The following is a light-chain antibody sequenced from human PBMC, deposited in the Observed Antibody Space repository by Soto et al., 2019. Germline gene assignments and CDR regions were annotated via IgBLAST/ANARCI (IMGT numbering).Light chain of an antibody. V-gene: IGLV2-23*01. Sequence: QSALTQPASVSASPGQSITISCTGTSSDVGSYNLVSWYQHHPGKAPKFMIYEGSKRPSGVSNRFSGSKSGNTASLTISGLQAEDEADDYCCSYAGSTTVVFGGGTKLTVL. CDR1: SSDVGSYNL. J-gene: IGLJ2*01. CDR2: EGS. CDR3: CSYAGSTTVV.